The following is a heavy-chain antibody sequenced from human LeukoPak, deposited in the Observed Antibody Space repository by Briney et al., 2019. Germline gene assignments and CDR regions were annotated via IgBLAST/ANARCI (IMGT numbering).Heavy chain of an antibody. V-gene: IGHV3-33*01. D-gene: IGHD3-10*01. CDR2: IWYDGSNK. J-gene: IGHJ4*02. CDR1: GFTFSSYG. Sequence: TGVSLRLSCAASGFTFSSYGMHWVRQAPGKGLEWVAVIWYDGSNKYYADSVEGRFTISRDNSKNTLYLQMNSLRAEDTAVYYCARSGEDYYGSGSYFSDYWGQGTLVTVSS. CDR3: ARSGEDYYGSGSYFSDY.